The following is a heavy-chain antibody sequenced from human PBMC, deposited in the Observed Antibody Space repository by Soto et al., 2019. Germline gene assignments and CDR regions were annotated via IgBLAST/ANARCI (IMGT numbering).Heavy chain of an antibody. Sequence: QVQLQQWGAGLLKPSETLSLTCAVYGGSFSGYYWSWIRQPPGKGLEWIGEINHSGSTNYNPSLKSRVTISVDTSKNQFSLKLSSVTAADTAVSYCARGLAAARSYFDYWGQGTLVTVSS. CDR2: INHSGST. J-gene: IGHJ4*02. D-gene: IGHD6-13*01. CDR3: ARGLAAARSYFDY. CDR1: GGSFSGYY. V-gene: IGHV4-34*01.